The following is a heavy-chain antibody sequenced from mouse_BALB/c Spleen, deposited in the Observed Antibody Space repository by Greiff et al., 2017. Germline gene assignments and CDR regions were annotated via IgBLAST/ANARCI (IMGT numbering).Heavy chain of an antibody. CDR1: GYSITSDYA. J-gene: IGHJ2*01. CDR3: ARGRDYYGYFDY. CDR2: ISYSGST. V-gene: IGHV3-2*02. Sequence: EVQRVESGPGLVKPSQSLSLTCTVTGYSITSDYAWNWIRQFPGNKLEWMGYISYSGSTSYNPSLKSRISITRDTSKNQFFLQLNSVTTEDTATYYCARGRDYYGYFDYWGQGTTLTVSS. D-gene: IGHD1-1*01.